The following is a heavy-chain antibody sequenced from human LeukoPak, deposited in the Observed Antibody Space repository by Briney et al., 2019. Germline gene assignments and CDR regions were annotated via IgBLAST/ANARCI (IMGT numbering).Heavy chain of an antibody. D-gene: IGHD2-2*01. Sequence: PGGSLRLSCAASGLTVGSNYMNWVRQAPGKGLEWLSSISSRSDTIYYADSVRGRFTLSRDNAENSLYLQMRSLTDEDTAVYYCAREWQYAPDYWGQGTLVTVSS. CDR1: GLTVGSNY. CDR3: AREWQYAPDY. CDR2: ISSRSDTI. J-gene: IGHJ4*02. V-gene: IGHV3-48*02.